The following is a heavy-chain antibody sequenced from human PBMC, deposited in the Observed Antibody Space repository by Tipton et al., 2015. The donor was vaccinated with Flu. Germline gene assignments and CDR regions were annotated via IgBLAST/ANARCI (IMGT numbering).Heavy chain of an antibody. V-gene: IGHV4-59*01. D-gene: IGHD3-22*01. J-gene: IGHJ3*01. CDR1: GGSISGYY. Sequence: TLSLTCSISGGSISGYYWTWIRQPPGRGLEYIGYIHYTGNTNYNPSLKSRVTISVDTSNNHFSLTLSSVTAADTAVYYCARDYYDSRHDAFDLWCQGIMVTVSS. CDR2: IHYTGNT. CDR3: ARDYYDSRHDAFDL.